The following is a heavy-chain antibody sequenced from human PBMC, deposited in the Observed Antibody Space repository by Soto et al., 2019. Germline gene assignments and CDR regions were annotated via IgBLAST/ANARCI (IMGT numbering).Heavy chain of an antibody. J-gene: IGHJ6*02. CDR2: IYYSGST. Sequence: PSETLSLTCTVSGGSVSSGSYYWSWIRQPPGKGLEWIGYIYYSGSTNYNPSLKSRVTISVDTSKNQFSLKLNSVTAADTAVYYCARDKAPYGMDVWGQGTTVTVSS. CDR1: GGSVSSGSYY. CDR3: ARDKAPYGMDV. V-gene: IGHV4-61*01.